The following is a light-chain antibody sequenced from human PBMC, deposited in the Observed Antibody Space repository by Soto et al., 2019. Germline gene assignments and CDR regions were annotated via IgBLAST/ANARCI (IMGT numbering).Light chain of an antibody. CDR2: DVS. CDR1: SSDVGGYNY. CDR3: SSYTSSSTLFRV. V-gene: IGLV2-14*01. J-gene: IGLJ2*01. Sequence: QSALTQPASVSGSPGQSITISCTGTSSDVGGYNYVSWYQQHPGKAPKLMIYDVSNRPSGVSNRFSGSKSGNTASLTISGLQAEDEADYYCSSYTSSSTLFRVFRGGTQLTVL.